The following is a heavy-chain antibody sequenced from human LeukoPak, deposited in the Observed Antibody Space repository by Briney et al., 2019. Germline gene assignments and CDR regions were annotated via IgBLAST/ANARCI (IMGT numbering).Heavy chain of an antibody. CDR1: GGSIISYY. D-gene: IGHD6-13*01. CDR2: IYTSGHT. V-gene: IGHV4-4*07. J-gene: IGHJ5*02. CDR3: ARASWYSSSWYTWFDP. Sequence: SETLSLTCTVSGGSIISYYWSWIRQPAGKGLEWIGRIYTSGHTNYTHSLKSRVTMSVDTSKNQLYLTLSSVTAAHTAVYYCARASWYSSSWYTWFDPWGQGTLVTVSS.